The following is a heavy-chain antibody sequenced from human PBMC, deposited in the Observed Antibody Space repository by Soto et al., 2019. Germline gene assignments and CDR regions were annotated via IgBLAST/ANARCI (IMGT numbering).Heavy chain of an antibody. Sequence: ASVKVSCKASGYTFTSYGISWVRQAPGQGLEWMGWISAYNGNTNYAQKLQGRVTMTTDTSTSTACMELRSLRSDDTAVYYCARARPGIAVAPFDYWGQGTLVTVSS. J-gene: IGHJ4*02. CDR2: ISAYNGNT. V-gene: IGHV1-18*04. CDR1: GYTFTSYG. D-gene: IGHD6-19*01. CDR3: ARARPGIAVAPFDY.